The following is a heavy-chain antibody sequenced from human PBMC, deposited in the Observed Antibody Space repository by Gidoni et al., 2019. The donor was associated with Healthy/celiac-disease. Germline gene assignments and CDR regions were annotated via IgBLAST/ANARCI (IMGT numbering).Heavy chain of an antibody. CDR3: ARGKTYYDILTGYSSRGYGY. Sequence: QVQLQQWGAGLLKPSETLSLTCAVYGGSFSGYYWSWIRQPPVKGLEWIGEINHSGSTNYNPSLKRRVTISVYTSKNQFSRKLSSVTAADTAVYYCARGKTYYDILTGYSSRGYGYWGQGTLVTVSS. D-gene: IGHD3-9*01. CDR2: INHSGST. CDR1: GGSFSGYY. V-gene: IGHV4-34*01. J-gene: IGHJ4*02.